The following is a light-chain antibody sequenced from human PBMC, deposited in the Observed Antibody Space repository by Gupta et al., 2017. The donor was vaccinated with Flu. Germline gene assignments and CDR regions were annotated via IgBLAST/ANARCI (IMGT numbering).Light chain of an antibody. Sequence: DIQMTQSPSTLSASVGDRVTITCRASQSISSWLAWYQQKPGKAPKLLISKASSLESGVPSRFSGSGSGTEFTLTISSLQPDDFATYYCQQYSSSSTFGGGTKVEIK. CDR2: KAS. CDR1: QSISSW. V-gene: IGKV1-5*03. J-gene: IGKJ4*01. CDR3: QQYSSSST.